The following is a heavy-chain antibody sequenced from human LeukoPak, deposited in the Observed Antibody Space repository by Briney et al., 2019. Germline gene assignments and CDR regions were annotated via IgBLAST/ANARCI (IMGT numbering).Heavy chain of an antibody. CDR2: INSDGSAT. CDR1: GFTFSTYW. J-gene: IGHJ4*02. CDR3: ARDPYCGGDCQR. D-gene: IGHD2-21*02. V-gene: IGHV3-74*01. Sequence: PGGSLRLSCAASGFTFSTYWMHWVRQAPGKGLEWVSRINSDGSATNYADVVQGRFTISRDNGKSTLYLQMNRLRAEDTAVYYCARDPYCGGDCQRWGQGTLVTVSS.